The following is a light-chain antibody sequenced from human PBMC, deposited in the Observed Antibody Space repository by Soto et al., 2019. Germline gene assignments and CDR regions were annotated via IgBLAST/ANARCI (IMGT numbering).Light chain of an antibody. CDR3: SSYTTSNTLVV. Sequence: QSALTQPASVSGSPGQSITISCTGTSSDIGSYRYVSWYQQHPGKVPKLIIYDVTDRPSGVSDRFSGSKSGNTASLTISGLQAEDEADYYCSSYTTSNTLVVFGGGTKVTVL. CDR2: DVT. V-gene: IGLV2-14*01. CDR1: SSDIGSYRY. J-gene: IGLJ2*01.